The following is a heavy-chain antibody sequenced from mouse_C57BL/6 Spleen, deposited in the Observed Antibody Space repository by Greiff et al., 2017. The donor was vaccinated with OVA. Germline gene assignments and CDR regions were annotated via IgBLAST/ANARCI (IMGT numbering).Heavy chain of an antibody. CDR3: TRDYYSNPWYFDV. J-gene: IGHJ1*03. Sequence: QVHVKQSGAELVRPGASVTLSCKASGYTFTDYEMHWVKQTPVHGLEWIGAIDPETGGTAYNQKFKGKAILTADKSSSTAYMELRSLTSEDSAVYYCTRDYYSNPWYFDVWGTGTTVTVAS. V-gene: IGHV1-15*01. CDR1: GYTFTDYE. D-gene: IGHD2-5*01. CDR2: IDPETGGT.